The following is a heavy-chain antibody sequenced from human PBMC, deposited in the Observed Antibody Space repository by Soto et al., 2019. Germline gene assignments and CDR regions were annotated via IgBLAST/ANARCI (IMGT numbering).Heavy chain of an antibody. CDR3: ACITMVRGPLAPNRSIDY. CDR1: GGSISSYY. D-gene: IGHD3-10*01. J-gene: IGHJ4*02. V-gene: IGHV4-59*08. Sequence: PSETLSLTCTVSGGSISSYYWSWIRQPPGKGLEWIGYIYYSGSTNYNPSLKSRVTISVDTSKNQFSLKLSSVTAADTAVYYCACITMVRGPLAPNRSIDYWGQGTLVTVSS. CDR2: IYYSGST.